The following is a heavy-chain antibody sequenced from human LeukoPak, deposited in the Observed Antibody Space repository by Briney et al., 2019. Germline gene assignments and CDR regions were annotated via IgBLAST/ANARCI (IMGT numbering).Heavy chain of an antibody. D-gene: IGHD6-19*01. CDR3: ARAVAVISYNWFDP. CDR2: IYNSGNT. CDR1: GGSINSYY. V-gene: IGHV4-59*01. J-gene: IGHJ5*02. Sequence: PSETLSLTCTVSGGSINSYYWTWIRQPPGKGLEWIGNIYNSGNTNYNPSLKSRVTISVDTSKNQFSLKLNSVTAADTAVYYCARAVAVISYNWFDPWGQGTLVTVSS.